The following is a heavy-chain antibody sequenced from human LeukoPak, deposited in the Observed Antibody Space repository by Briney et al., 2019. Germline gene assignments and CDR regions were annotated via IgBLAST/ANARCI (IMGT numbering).Heavy chain of an antibody. D-gene: IGHD1-14*01. CDR2: IYYSGST. J-gene: IGHJ3*02. CDR3: AREPGSYDAFDI. V-gene: IGHV4-59*12. CDR1: GDSISDYY. Sequence: SETLSLTCTVSGDSISDYYWSWIRQTPGKGLEWFGYIYYSGSTNYIPSLKSRVTISVDTSKNQFSLKLSSVTAADTAVYYCAREPGSYDAFDIWGQGTMVTVSS.